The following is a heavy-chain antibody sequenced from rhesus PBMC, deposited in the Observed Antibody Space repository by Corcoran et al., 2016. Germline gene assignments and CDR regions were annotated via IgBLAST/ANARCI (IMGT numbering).Heavy chain of an antibody. V-gene: IGHV2S1*01. CDR2: IYWDDDK. D-gene: IGHD4-29*01. CDR1: GFPLSTRGMG. J-gene: IGHJ4*01. Sequence: QVTLKESGPALVKPTQTLTLTCTFSGFPLSTRGMGVGWIRQPPGKALEWLANIYWDDDKYYSTSLKTRLTISKDTSKNQVILTMTNMDPVDTATYYCARGGTGTTVATTVAFDYWGQGVLVTVSS. CDR3: ARGGTGTTVATTVAFDY.